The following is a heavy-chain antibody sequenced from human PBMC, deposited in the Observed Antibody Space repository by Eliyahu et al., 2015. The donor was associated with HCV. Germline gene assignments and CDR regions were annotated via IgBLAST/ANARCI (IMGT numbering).Heavy chain of an antibody. CDR3: ARDPGEWELSYYYYYGMDV. V-gene: IGHV3-20*03. Sequence: GYADSVKGRFTISRDNAKNSLYLQMNSLRAEDTALYYCARDPGEWELSYYYYYGMDVWGQGTTVTVSS. D-gene: IGHD1-26*01. J-gene: IGHJ6*02.